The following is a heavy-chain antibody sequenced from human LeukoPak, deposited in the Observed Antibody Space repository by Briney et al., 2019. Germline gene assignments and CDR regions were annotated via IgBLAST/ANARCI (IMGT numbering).Heavy chain of an antibody. CDR1: GFTVSNNY. Sequence: GGSLRLSCAASGFTVSNNYMNWVRQAPGKGLEWVSLIYSGGTTYYADSVKGRFTISRDNAKNSLYLQMNSLRAEDTAVYYCARGRGYSGYDYDYWGQGTLVTVSS. CDR3: ARGRGYSGYDYDY. CDR2: IYSGGTT. V-gene: IGHV3-53*01. D-gene: IGHD5-12*01. J-gene: IGHJ4*02.